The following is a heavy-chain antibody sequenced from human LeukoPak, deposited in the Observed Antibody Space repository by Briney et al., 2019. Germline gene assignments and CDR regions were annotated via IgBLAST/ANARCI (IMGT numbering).Heavy chain of an antibody. D-gene: IGHD6-19*01. CDR3: AKVTSSGWYLNY. J-gene: IGHJ4*02. Sequence: PGGSLRLSCAASGFTFSSYAMSWVRQAPGKGLEWVSTITASGGNTYYAGSVKGRFTISRDNSKNTLYLQMNGLRAEDTAVYYCAKVTSSGWYLNYWGQGTLVTVSS. CDR2: ITASGGNT. V-gene: IGHV3-23*01. CDR1: GFTFSSYA.